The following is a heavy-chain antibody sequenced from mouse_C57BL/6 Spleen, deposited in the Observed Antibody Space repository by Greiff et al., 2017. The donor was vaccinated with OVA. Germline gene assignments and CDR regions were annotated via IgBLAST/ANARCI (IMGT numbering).Heavy chain of an antibody. CDR3: ARQHDYFAY. V-gene: IGHV3-6*01. CDR1: GYSITSGYY. J-gene: IGHJ3*01. Sequence: VQLQQSGPGLVKPSQSLSLTCSVTGYSITSGYYWNWIRQFPGNKLEWMGYISYDGSNNYNPSLKNRISITRDTSKNQFFLKLNSVTTEDTATYYCARQHDYFAYWGQGTLVTVSA. D-gene: IGHD2-4*01. CDR2: ISYDGSN.